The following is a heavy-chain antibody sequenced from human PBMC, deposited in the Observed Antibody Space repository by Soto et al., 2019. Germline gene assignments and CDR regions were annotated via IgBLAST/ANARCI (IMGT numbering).Heavy chain of an antibody. CDR1: GGTFSSYA. CDR2: IIPIFGTA. Sequence: QVQLVQSGAEVKKPGSSVKVSCKASGGTFSSYAISWVRQAPGQGLEWMGGIIPIFGTANYAQKFQGRVTMTADESTGTAYMELSSLRSEDTAVYYCARRGLYCTNGVCYNYYYYYGMDVWGQGTTVTVSS. D-gene: IGHD2-8*01. J-gene: IGHJ6*02. CDR3: ARRGLYCTNGVCYNYYYYYGMDV. V-gene: IGHV1-69*12.